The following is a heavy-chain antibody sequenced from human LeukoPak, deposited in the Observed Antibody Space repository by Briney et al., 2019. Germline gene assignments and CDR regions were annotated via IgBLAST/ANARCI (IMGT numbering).Heavy chain of an antibody. Sequence: GGSLRLSCAASGFTFDDYAMHWVRQAPGKGLEWVSGISWNSGSIGYADSVKGRFTISRDNAKNSLYLQMNSLRAEDTALYYCAKDIAAYFWSDPYSSSWYDYWGQGTLVTVSS. CDR2: ISWNSGSI. D-gene: IGHD6-13*01. CDR3: AKDIAAYFWSDPYSSSWYDY. J-gene: IGHJ4*02. CDR1: GFTFDDYA. V-gene: IGHV3-9*01.